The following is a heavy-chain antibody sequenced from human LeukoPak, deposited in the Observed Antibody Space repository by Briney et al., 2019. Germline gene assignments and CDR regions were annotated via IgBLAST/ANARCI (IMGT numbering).Heavy chain of an antibody. V-gene: IGHV1-69*05. CDR3: AIGKSGYDYGLDH. CDR2: LIPVFGTT. J-gene: IGHJ4*02. Sequence: SVKVSCKASGGTFSSHAISWVLQAPGQGLEWVGGLIPVFGTTNYAEKFQGRVTITTDESTRTSYMELRSLKSDDTAVYYCAIGKSGYDYGLDHWGQGILVIVSS. CDR1: GGTFSSHA. D-gene: IGHD5-12*01.